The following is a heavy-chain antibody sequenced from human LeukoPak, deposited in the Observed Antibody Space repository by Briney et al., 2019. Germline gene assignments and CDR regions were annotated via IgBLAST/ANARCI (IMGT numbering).Heavy chain of an antibody. CDR1: GFTFSSYW. Sequence: PGGSLRLSCAASGFTFSSYWMGWVRQAPGKGLEWVANIKQDGSEKYYVDSVKGRFTISRDNAKNSLYLQMNSLRAEDTAVYYCARDLGYYYDSSGYYPFDYWGQGTLVTVSS. J-gene: IGHJ4*02. V-gene: IGHV3-7*01. CDR3: ARDLGYYYDSSGYYPFDY. D-gene: IGHD3-22*01. CDR2: IKQDGSEK.